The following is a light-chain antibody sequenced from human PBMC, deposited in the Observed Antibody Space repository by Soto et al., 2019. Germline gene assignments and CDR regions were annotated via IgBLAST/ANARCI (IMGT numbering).Light chain of an antibody. V-gene: IGLV7-46*01. CDR2: DAT. CDR1: AGAVTSGHY. Sequence: QAVVTQEPSLTVSPGGTVTLTCGSTAGAVTSGHYPYWFQQKPGQAPRTLIYDATNKHSWTPARFSGSLLGGKAALTLSGAQPEDEAVYYCLVSYSGARLFGGGTKL. J-gene: IGLJ2*01. CDR3: LVSYSGARL.